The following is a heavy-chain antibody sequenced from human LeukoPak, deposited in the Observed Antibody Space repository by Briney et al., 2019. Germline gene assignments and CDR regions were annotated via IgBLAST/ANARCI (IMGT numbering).Heavy chain of an antibody. CDR1: GFTFSGYW. D-gene: IGHD6-19*01. Sequence: PGGSLRLSCAASGFTFSGYWMTWVRQAPGKGLEWVANIKQDGGEKNYVDSVKGRFTISRGNAKNSLYLQMNSLRVEDTAVYYCARERSGWYERWLDYWGQGTLVTVSS. CDR2: IKQDGGEK. V-gene: IGHV3-7*01. J-gene: IGHJ4*02. CDR3: ARERSGWYERWLDY.